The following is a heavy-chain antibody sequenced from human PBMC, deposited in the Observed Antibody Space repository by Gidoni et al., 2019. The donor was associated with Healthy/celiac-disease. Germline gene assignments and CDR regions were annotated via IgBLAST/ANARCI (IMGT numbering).Heavy chain of an antibody. CDR2: ISGSGGST. V-gene: IGHV3-23*01. J-gene: IGHJ4*02. CDR1: GFTFSSYA. Sequence: EVQLLESGGGLVQPGGSLRLSCAASGFTFSSYAMSWVRQAPGKGLEWVSAISGSGGSTYYADSVKGRFTISRDNSKNTLYLQMNSLRAEDTAVYYCAKDLTPYSSGWYTGDYWGQGTLVTVSS. D-gene: IGHD6-19*01. CDR3: AKDLTPYSSGWYTGDY.